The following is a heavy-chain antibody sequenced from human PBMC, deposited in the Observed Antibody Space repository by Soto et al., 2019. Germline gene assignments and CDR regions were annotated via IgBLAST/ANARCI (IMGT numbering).Heavy chain of an antibody. CDR1: GFTFSNAW. D-gene: IGHD3-3*01. Sequence: GGSLRLSCAASGFTFSNAWMNWVRQAPGKGLEWVGRIKSKTDGGTTDYAAPVKGRFTISRDDSKNTLYLQMNSLKTEDTAVYYCTTDPPRSYDFWSGTANDYDYWGQGTLVTVSS. V-gene: IGHV3-15*07. CDR3: TTDPPRSYDFWSGTANDYDY. J-gene: IGHJ4*02. CDR2: IKSKTDGGTT.